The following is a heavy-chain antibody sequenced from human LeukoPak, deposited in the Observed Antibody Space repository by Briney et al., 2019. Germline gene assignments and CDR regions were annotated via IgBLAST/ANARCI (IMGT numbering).Heavy chain of an antibody. CDR2: ISGSGGST. CDR3: AKALERIYGDSLFMVLNYYYMDV. CDR1: GFTFSSHG. D-gene: IGHD4-17*01. J-gene: IGHJ6*03. V-gene: IGHV3-23*01. Sequence: PGGSLRLSCAASGFTFSSHGMSWVRQAPGKGLEWVSAISGSGGSTYYADSVKGRFTISRDNSKNTLYLQMNSLRAEDTAVYYCAKALERIYGDSLFMVLNYYYMDVWGKGTTVAISS.